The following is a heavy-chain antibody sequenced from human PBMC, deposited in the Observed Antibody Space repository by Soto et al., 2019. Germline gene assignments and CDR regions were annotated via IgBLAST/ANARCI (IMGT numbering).Heavy chain of an antibody. V-gene: IGHV1-3*01. CDR3: ARWDSSSWYSGSHFDY. CDR2: INAGNGNT. Sequence: VKVSCKASGYTFTSYAMHWVRQAPGQRLEWMGWINAGNGNTKYSQKFQGRVTITRDTSASTAYMELSSLRSEDTAVYYCARWDSSSWYSGSHFDYWGQGTLVTVSS. D-gene: IGHD6-13*01. CDR1: GYTFTSYA. J-gene: IGHJ4*02.